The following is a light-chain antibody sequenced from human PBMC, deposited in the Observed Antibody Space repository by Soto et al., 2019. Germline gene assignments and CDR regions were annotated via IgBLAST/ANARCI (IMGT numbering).Light chain of an antibody. CDR1: QSISSY. CDR2: AAS. CDR3: QQSYSTPPWT. Sequence: DIQMTQSPSSLSASVGDRVTITCRASQSISSYLNWYQQKPGKAPKLLIYAASSLQSGVPSRFSGSGSGTEFTLTISSLQPEDFGTYYCQQSYSTPPWTFGQGTKVEIK. J-gene: IGKJ1*01. V-gene: IGKV1-39*01.